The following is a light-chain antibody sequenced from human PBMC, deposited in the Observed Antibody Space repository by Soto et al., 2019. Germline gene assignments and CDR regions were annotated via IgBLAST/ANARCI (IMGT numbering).Light chain of an antibody. J-gene: IGLJ3*02. V-gene: IGLV2-14*01. CDR2: EVS. CDR1: SSDVGGYNF. Sequence: QSVLTQPASVSGSPGQSITISCTGTSSDVGGYNFVSWYQQHPGKAPKLMIYEVSNRPSGVSNRFSGSKSGNTAYLTISGLQAEDEADYYCNSYTSSRTLVFGGGTKLTVL. CDR3: NSYTSSRTLV.